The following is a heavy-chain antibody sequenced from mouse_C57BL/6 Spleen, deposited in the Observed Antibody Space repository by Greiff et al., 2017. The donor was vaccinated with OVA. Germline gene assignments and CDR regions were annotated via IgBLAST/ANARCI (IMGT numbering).Heavy chain of an antibody. D-gene: IGHD2-4*01. CDR3: ASSEDYDYDRYFDV. CDR1: GYTFTSYG. CDR2: IYPRSGNT. J-gene: IGHJ1*03. Sequence: VQLQESGAELARPGASVKLSCKASGYTFTSYGISWVKQRTGQGLEWIGEIYPRSGNTYYNEKFKGKATLTADKSSSTAYMELRSLTSEDSAVYFCASSEDYDYDRYFDVWGTGTTVTVSS. V-gene: IGHV1-81*01.